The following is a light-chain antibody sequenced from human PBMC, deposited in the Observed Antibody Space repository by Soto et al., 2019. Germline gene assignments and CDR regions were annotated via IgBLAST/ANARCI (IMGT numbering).Light chain of an antibody. Sequence: EKGLTQWPGTLSLSPGERATLSCRASQSVSSSYLAWYQQKPGQAPRLLIYGASSRATGIPDRFSGSGSGTDFTLTISRLEPEDFAVYYCQQYGSSLGVTFGGGTKV. CDR3: QQYGSSLGVT. J-gene: IGKJ4*01. V-gene: IGKV3-20*01. CDR2: GAS. CDR1: QSVSSSY.